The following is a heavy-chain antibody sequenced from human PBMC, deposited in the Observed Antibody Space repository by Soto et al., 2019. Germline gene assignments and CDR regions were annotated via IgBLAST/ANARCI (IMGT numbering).Heavy chain of an antibody. J-gene: IGHJ6*02. CDR2: INPNSGGT. CDR3: ARDLVTSDYYYYGMDV. Sequence: ASVKVSCKASGYTFTGYYMHWVRQAPGQGLEWMGWINPNSGGTNYAQKFQGRVTMTRDTSISTAYMELSRLRSDDTAVYYCARDLVTSDYYYYGMDVWGQGTTVTVSS. D-gene: IGHD4-4*01. V-gene: IGHV1-2*02. CDR1: GYTFTGYY.